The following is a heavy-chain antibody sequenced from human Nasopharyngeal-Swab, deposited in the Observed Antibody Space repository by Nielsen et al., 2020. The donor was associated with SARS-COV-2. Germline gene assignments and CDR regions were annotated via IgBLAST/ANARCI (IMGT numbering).Heavy chain of an antibody. CDR2: IYYSGST. Sequence: SETLSLTCTVSGGSISSYYWSWIRQPPGKGLEWIGYIYYSGSTNYNPSLKSRVTISVDTSKTQFSLKLSSVTAADTAVYYCARGGGSSSWVDYWGQGTLVTVSS. CDR3: ARGGGSSSWVDY. CDR1: GGSISSYY. V-gene: IGHV4-59*01. J-gene: IGHJ4*02. D-gene: IGHD6-13*01.